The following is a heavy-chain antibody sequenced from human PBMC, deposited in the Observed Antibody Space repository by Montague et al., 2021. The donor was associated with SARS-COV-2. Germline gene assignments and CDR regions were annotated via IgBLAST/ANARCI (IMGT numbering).Heavy chain of an antibody. CDR3: ATVGIDVITYALAI. D-gene: IGHD1-26*01. J-gene: IGHJ3*02. V-gene: IGHV1-24*01. Sequence: SVKVSFKVSGYRLASFYMDIHWVRQAPGKGPEWMGEFDSQADKTTFAQTFQGRLSMTEDRSTDTAYMELSSLRSEDTAVYYCATVGIDVITYALAIWGQGTMVTVSS. CDR2: FDSQADKT. CDR1: GYRLASFY.